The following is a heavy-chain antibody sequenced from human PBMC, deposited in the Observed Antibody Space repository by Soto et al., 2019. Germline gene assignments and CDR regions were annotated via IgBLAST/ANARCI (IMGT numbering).Heavy chain of an antibody. D-gene: IGHD3-3*01. J-gene: IGHJ5*02. CDR1: GGSISSSNW. Sequence: QVQLQESGPGLVKPSGTLSLTCAVSGGSISSSNWWSWVRQPPGKGLEWIGEIYHSGSTNYNPSLKSRVTISVDKSKNQFSLKLSSVTAADTAVYYCARDLWGTPTNPYDFWSSGTNWFDPWGQGTLVTVSS. V-gene: IGHV4-4*02. CDR2: IYHSGST. CDR3: ARDLWGTPTNPYDFWSSGTNWFDP.